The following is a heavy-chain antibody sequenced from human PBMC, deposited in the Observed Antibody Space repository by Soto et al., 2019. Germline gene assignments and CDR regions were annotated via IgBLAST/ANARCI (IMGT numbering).Heavy chain of an antibody. Sequence: QLQLQESGSGLVKPSQTLSLTCAVSGGSISSGGYYWSWIRQPPGKGLEWIGYIYHRWSTYYNPSLKSRVTISVDRSKNQFSMKLSSVTAADTALYYCARGPPFGLGGKGTRVTVPS. J-gene: IGHJ4*02. CDR1: GGSISSGGYY. D-gene: IGHD3-3*01. CDR3: ARGPPFGL. CDR2: IYHRWST. V-gene: IGHV4-30-2*01.